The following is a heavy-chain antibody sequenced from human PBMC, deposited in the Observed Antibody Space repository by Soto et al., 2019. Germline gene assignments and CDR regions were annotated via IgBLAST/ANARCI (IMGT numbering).Heavy chain of an antibody. CDR1: RYSYTTYS. D-gene: IGHD5-12*01. V-gene: IGHV1-3*01. CDR3: AREYRNGRTLNYYVDF. CDR2: LNPATGKP. J-gene: IGHJ4*02. Sequence: QVHLVQSGAEVRNPGASVKVSCKTSRYSYTTYSIHWVRQAPGHRLEWMGWLNPATGKPRYSERFQGRLTIAGDTSATTVFMELSSLTSEDTAVYYCAREYRNGRTLNYYVDFWGQGTLLTVSS.